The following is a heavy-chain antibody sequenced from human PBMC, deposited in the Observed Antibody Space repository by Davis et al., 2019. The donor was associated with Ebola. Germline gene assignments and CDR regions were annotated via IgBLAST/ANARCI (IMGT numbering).Heavy chain of an antibody. J-gene: IGHJ4*02. D-gene: IGHD6-19*01. Sequence: GGSLRLSCAASGFTFSSYGMHWVRQAPGKGLEWVSYISSSGSTIYYADSVKGRFTISRDNFKDTLYMQMNSLRAEDTAVYYCAAQASFFVAGGARHDYWGQGTLVTVSS. V-gene: IGHV3-48*01. CDR1: GFTFSSYG. CDR2: ISSSGSTI. CDR3: AAQASFFVAGGARHDY.